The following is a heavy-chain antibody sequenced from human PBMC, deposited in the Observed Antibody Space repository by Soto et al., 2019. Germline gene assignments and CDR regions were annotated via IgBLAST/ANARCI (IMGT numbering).Heavy chain of an antibody. CDR3: AREKFDGSGSYFAY. CDR1: WGSISSSNW. D-gene: IGHD3-10*01. V-gene: IGHV4-4*02. Sequence: SETLSRTCAVSWGSISSSNWWSWVRQPPGKGLEWTGEIYHSGSTNYNPSLKSRVTISVDKSKNQFSLKLSSVTAADTAVYYCAREKFDGSGSYFAYWGQGTIVTLSS. CDR2: IYHSGST. J-gene: IGHJ4*02.